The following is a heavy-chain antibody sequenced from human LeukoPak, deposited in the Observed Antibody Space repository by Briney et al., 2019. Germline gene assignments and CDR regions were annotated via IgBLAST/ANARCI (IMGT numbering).Heavy chain of an antibody. Sequence: GGSLRLSCAASGFTFSNYGMHWVRQAPGKGLEWVAYIQYDGSNKYYADSVKGRFTISRDNAKNSLYLQMSSLRVEDTAVYYCASFGYWGQGTLVTVS. CDR2: IQYDGSNK. J-gene: IGHJ4*02. V-gene: IGHV3-30*02. CDR3: ASFGY. CDR1: GFTFSNYG.